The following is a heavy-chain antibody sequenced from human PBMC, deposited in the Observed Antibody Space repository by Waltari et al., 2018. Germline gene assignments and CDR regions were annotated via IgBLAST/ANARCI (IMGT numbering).Heavy chain of an antibody. CDR1: GFTFSSYA. CDR2: ISGSGGST. J-gene: IGHJ4*02. Sequence: EVQLLESGGGLVQPGGSLRLSCAASGFTFSSYAMSWVRQAPGRGLEWVSAISGSGGSTYYADSVKGRFTISRDNSKNTLYLQMNSLRAEDTAVYYCAKTPEAMVRGVPTWFDYWGQGTLVTVSS. CDR3: AKTPEAMVRGVPTWFDY. V-gene: IGHV3-23*01. D-gene: IGHD3-10*01.